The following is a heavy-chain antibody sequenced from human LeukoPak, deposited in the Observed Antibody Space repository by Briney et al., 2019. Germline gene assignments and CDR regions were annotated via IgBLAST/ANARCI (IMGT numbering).Heavy chain of an antibody. V-gene: IGHV4-4*09. J-gene: IGHJ4*02. CDR2: IYTSGST. Sequence: SETLSLTCTVSGGSISSYYWSWIRQPPGKGLEWIGYIYTSGSTNYNPSLKSRVTISVATSKNQSSLKLSSVTAADTAVYYCARHLSIAARFDYWGQGTLVTVSS. CDR3: ARHLSIAARFDY. CDR1: GGSISSYY. D-gene: IGHD6-6*01.